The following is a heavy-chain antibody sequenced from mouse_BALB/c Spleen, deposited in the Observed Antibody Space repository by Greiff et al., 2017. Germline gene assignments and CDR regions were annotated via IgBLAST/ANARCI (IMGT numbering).Heavy chain of an antibody. J-gene: IGHJ2*01. CDR1: GFSLTSYG. CDR2: IWAGGST. D-gene: IGHD1-1*01. Sequence: VKVVESGPGLVAPSQSLSITCTVSGFSLTSYGVHWVRQPPGKGLEWLGVIWAGGSTNYNSALMSRLSISKDNSKSQVFLKMNSLQTDDTAMYYCAREVYYGSSYYFDYWGQGTTLTVSS. CDR3: AREVYYGSSYYFDY. V-gene: IGHV2-9*02.